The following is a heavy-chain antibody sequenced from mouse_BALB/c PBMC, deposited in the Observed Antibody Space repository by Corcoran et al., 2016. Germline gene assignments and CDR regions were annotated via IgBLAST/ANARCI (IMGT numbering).Heavy chain of an antibody. CDR3: ARGRSYAMDY. V-gene: IGHV9-1*02. J-gene: IGHJ4*01. CDR2: INTYTGEP. CDR1: GYTFTNYG. Sequence: QIQLVQSGPELKKPGETVKISCKASGYTFTNYGMNWVKQAPGKGLKWMGWINTYTGEPTYADDFKGRFAFSLETSASTAYLQINNLKNEDMATYFCARGRSYAMDYWSQGTSVTVSS.